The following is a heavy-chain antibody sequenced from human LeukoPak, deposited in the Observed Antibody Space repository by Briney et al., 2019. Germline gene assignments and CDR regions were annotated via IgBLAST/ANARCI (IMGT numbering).Heavy chain of an antibody. CDR3: ARDDTSGWYDWNYFDY. Sequence: ASVKVSCKASGYTFTGYYMHWVRQAPGQGLEWIGWINPNSGGTNYAQKFQGRVTMTRDTSISTAYMELSRLRSDDTAVYYCARDDTSGWYDWNYFDYWGQGTLVTVSS. D-gene: IGHD6-19*01. V-gene: IGHV1-2*02. CDR2: INPNSGGT. J-gene: IGHJ4*02. CDR1: GYTFTGYY.